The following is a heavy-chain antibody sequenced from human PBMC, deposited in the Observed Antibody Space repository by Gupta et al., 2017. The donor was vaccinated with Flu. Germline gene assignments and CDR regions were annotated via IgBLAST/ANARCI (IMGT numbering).Heavy chain of an antibody. J-gene: IGHJ3*02. V-gene: IGHV3-7*01. CDR3: ARDPSFGAYEI. D-gene: IGHD3-10*01. Sequence: VRQTPGKGPEWVANIKEDGSDKRYKDSVRGRFTISRDNAKSSLYLQMNSLRVEDTALYYCARDPSFGAYEIWGQGTLVTVSS. CDR2: IKEDGSDK.